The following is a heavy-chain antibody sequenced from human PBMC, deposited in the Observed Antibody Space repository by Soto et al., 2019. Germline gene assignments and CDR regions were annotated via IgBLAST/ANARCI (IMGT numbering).Heavy chain of an antibody. D-gene: IGHD5-18*01. J-gene: IGHJ3*02. Sequence: QVQLVQSGAEVKKPGSSVKVSCKASGGTFSSYAISWVRQAPGQGLEWMGGIIPIFGTANYAQKFQGRVTITADESTSTAYMELSSLRSEDTAVYYCARESFRVDTVMVPDAFDIWGQGTMVTVSS. CDR3: ARESFRVDTVMVPDAFDI. CDR1: GGTFSSYA. V-gene: IGHV1-69*01. CDR2: IIPIFGTA.